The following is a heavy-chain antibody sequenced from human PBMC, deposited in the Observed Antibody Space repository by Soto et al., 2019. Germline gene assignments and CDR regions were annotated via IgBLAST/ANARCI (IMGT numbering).Heavy chain of an antibody. Sequence: SSVKVFFKASGYTFTSYGISCVRQAPVQGLGWMGWIRAYNGNTNYAQGLQGRVTITTDTAARTAYIELRSLRSDDTAVYYWARRAVRENHRHWYYGMDVWAHGTPETDSS. CDR2: IRAYNGNT. CDR3: ARRAVRENHRHWYYGMDV. V-gene: IGHV1-18*04. D-gene: IGHD6-19*01. CDR1: GYTFTSYG. J-gene: IGHJ6*02.